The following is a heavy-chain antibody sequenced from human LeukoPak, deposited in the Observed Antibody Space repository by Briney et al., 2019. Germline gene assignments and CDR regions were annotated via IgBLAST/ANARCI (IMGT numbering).Heavy chain of an antibody. CDR1: GGSLSSAHG. J-gene: IGHJ3*02. V-gene: IGHV4-61*01. D-gene: IGHD3-3*01. CDR3: ARGGSDFWSGYYGSYAFDI. Sequence: SETLSLTCTVSGGSLSSAHGWSWIRQPPGKGLEWIGYIYYSGSTNYNPSLKSRVTISVDTSKNQFSLKLSSVTAADTAVYYCARGGSDFWSGYYGSYAFDIWGQGTMVTVSS. CDR2: IYYSGST.